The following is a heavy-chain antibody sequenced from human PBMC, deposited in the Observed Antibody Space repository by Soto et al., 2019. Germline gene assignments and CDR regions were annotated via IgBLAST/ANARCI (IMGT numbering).Heavy chain of an antibody. V-gene: IGHV3-30*18. D-gene: IGHD2-8*01. J-gene: IGHJ6*02. CDR2: ISYDGSNK. CDR3: AKEPGGQLCTNV. CDR1: GFTFGSYG. Sequence: QVQLVESGGGVVQPGRSLRLSCAASGFTFGSYGMHWVRQAPGKGLEWVAVISYDGSNKYYADSVKGRFTISRDNSKNTLYLQMNSLRAEDTAVYYCAKEPGGQLCTNVWGQGTTVTISS.